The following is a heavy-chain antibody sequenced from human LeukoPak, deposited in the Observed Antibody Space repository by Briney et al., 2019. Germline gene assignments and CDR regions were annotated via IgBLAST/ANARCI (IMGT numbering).Heavy chain of an antibody. J-gene: IGHJ6*03. V-gene: IGHV3-53*01. D-gene: IGHD3-10*01. CDR3: ASGSGSYRTPYYYMDV. CDR2: IYSGGST. Sequence: GGSLRLSCAASGFTVSSNYMSWVRQAPGKGLEWVSVIYSGGSTYYADSVKGRFTISRDNSKNNLYLQMNSLRAEDTAVYYCASGSGSYRTPYYYMDVWGTGTTVTVSS. CDR1: GFTVSSNY.